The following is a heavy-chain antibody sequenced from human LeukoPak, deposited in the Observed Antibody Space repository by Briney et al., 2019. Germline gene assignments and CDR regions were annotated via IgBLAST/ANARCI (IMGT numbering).Heavy chain of an antibody. CDR2: ISTYNGNT. D-gene: IGHD6-13*01. CDR1: GYTFTSYG. Sequence: ASVKVSCKASGYTFTSYGISWLRQAPGQGPEWMGWISTYNGNTNPTQKLRDRITMTTDTSTNTAYMELRSLRTDDTAVYYCARADTSGWYYWGQGTLVTVSS. V-gene: IGHV1-18*01. J-gene: IGHJ4*02. CDR3: ARADTSGWYY.